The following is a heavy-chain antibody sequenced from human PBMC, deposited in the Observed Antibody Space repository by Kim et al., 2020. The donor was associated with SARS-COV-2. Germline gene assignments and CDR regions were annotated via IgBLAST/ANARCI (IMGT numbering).Heavy chain of an antibody. V-gene: IGHV4-59*01. CDR3: ARDRRGGTGFFDS. J-gene: IGHJ4*02. D-gene: IGHD3-16*01. Sequence: YNPSLKSRLTISVATSKTQFSLKLKSVTAADTAVYFCARDRRGGTGFFDSWGQGALVTVSS.